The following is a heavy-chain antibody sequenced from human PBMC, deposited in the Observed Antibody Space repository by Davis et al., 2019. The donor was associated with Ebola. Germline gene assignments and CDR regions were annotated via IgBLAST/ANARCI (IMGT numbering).Heavy chain of an antibody. D-gene: IGHD4/OR15-4a*01. CDR3: ARDLTMPDS. J-gene: IGHJ4*02. V-gene: IGHV5-51*01. CDR2: IYPGDSDT. CDR1: GYSFTSYW. Sequence: GESLKISCKGSGYSFTSYWIGWVRQMPGKGLEWMGIIYPGDSDTKYSPSFQGQVTISVDKSINTAYLQWSSLKASDSAVYYCARDLTMPDSWGQGTLVTVSS.